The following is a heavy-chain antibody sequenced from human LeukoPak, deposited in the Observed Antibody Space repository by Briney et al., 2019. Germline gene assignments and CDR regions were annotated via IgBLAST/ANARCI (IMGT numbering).Heavy chain of an antibody. J-gene: IGHJ4*02. CDR2: ITGSGDGT. V-gene: IGHV3-23*01. Sequence: GDSLKISCAASGFTFSTYAMSWVRQAPGKGLEWVLSITGSGDGTYYADFVKGRFTISRDNSKNTLYLQMNSLRAEDTAVYYCAKDLEYWGQGTLVTVSS. CDR1: GFTFSTYA. CDR3: AKDLEY.